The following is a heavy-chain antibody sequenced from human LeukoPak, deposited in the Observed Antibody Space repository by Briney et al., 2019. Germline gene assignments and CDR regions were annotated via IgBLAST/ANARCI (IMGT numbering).Heavy chain of an antibody. J-gene: IGHJ4*02. Sequence: SETLSLTCTVSGGSISSYYWSWIRQPPGKGLEWIGYIYYSGSTNYNPSLKSRVTISVDTSKNQSSLKLSSVTAADTAVYYCARHGFADVTTFYTDWGQGTLVTVSS. CDR3: ARHGFADVTTFYTD. CDR2: IYYSGST. CDR1: GGSISSYY. D-gene: IGHD3-16*01. V-gene: IGHV4-59*08.